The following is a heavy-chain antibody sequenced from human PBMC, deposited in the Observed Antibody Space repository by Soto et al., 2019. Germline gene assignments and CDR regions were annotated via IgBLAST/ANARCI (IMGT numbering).Heavy chain of an antibody. D-gene: IGHD3-10*01. V-gene: IGHV1-24*01. J-gene: IGHJ3*02. Sequence: GASVKVSCKVSGYTLTELSMHWVRQAPGKGLEWMGGFDPEDGETIYAQKFQGRVTMTEDTSTDTAYMELSSLRSEDTAVYYCGTDFRYYGSGSYRGAFDIWGQGTMVTVSS. CDR1: GYTLTELS. CDR2: FDPEDGET. CDR3: GTDFRYYGSGSYRGAFDI.